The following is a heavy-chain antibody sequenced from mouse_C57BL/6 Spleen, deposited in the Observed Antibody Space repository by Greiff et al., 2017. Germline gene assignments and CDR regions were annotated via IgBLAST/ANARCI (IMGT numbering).Heavy chain of an antibody. CDR2: ISSGGSYT. D-gene: IGHD4-1*01. Sequence: EVQVVESGGDLVKPGGSLKLSCAASGFTFSSYGMSWVRQTPDKRLEWVATISSGGSYTYYPDSVKGRFTISRDNAKNTLYLQMSSLKSEDTAMYYCARRRTGAYWYFDVWGTGTTVTVSS. V-gene: IGHV5-6*01. CDR1: GFTFSSYG. CDR3: ARRRTGAYWYFDV. J-gene: IGHJ1*03.